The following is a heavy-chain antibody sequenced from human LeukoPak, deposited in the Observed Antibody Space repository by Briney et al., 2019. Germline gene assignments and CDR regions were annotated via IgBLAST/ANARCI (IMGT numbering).Heavy chain of an antibody. CDR3: AREYCSSTRCYYYYYMDV. CDR1: GYTFTNYG. Sequence: ASVKVSCKASGYTFTNYGINWVRQATGQGLEWMGWMNPNSGNTGYAQKFQGRVTITRNTSISTAYMELSSLRSEDTAVYYCAREYCSSTRCYYYYYMDVWGKGTTVTVSS. D-gene: IGHD2-2*01. J-gene: IGHJ6*03. V-gene: IGHV1-8*03. CDR2: MNPNSGNT.